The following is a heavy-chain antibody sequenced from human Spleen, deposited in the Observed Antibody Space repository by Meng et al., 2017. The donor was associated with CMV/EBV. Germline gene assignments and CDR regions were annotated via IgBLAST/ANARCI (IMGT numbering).Heavy chain of an antibody. Sequence: GGSLRLSCAASGFTFSSYSMNWVRQAPGKGLEWVSSISSSSSYIYYVDSVKGRFTISRDNAKNSLYLQMNSLRAEDTAVYYCARAPSGVNYYYYYGMDVWGQGTTVTVSS. CDR1: GFTFSSYS. CDR3: ARAPSGVNYYYYYGMDV. V-gene: IGHV3-21*01. CDR2: ISSSSSYI. J-gene: IGHJ6*02. D-gene: IGHD3-10*01.